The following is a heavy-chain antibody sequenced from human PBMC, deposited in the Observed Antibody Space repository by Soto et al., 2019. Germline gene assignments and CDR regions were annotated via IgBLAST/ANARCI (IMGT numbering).Heavy chain of an antibody. Sequence: EVQLVESGGGLVQPGGSLRLSCAASGFTFRGYWMNWVRQAPGKGLVWVSHITTDGGSTNYADSVKGRFTISRDNAKDTLYLYMSSLRVDVTAVYYCARDRDIVGTSPLAYWGQGTLVTVSS. CDR1: GFTFRGYW. V-gene: IGHV3-74*01. CDR3: ARDRDIVGTSPLAY. D-gene: IGHD1-26*01. CDR2: ITTDGGST. J-gene: IGHJ4*02.